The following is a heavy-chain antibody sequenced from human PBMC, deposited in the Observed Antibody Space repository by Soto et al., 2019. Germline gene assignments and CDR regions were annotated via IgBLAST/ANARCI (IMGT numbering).Heavy chain of an antibody. CDR2: ISPYNGNT. D-gene: IGHD1-26*01. CDR3: ARDFSGTYPTLFSREYDY. CDR1: GYTFTSYG. Sequence: ASVKVSCKASGYTFTSYGISWVRQAPGQGLEWMGWISPYNGNTNYAQKLQGRVSMTTDTSTTTAYMELWSLRSDDTAVYYCARDFSGTYPTLFSREYDYWG. J-gene: IGHJ4*01. V-gene: IGHV1-18*01.